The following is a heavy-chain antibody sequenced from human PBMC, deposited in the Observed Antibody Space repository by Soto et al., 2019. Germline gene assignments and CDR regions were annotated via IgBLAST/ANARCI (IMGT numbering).Heavy chain of an antibody. CDR2: IIPIFGTA. D-gene: IGHD3-22*01. CDR1: GGTFSSYA. J-gene: IGHJ3*02. Sequence: QVQLVQSGAEVKKPGSSVKVSCKASGGTFSSYAISWVRQAPGQGLEWMGGIIPIFGTANYAQKFQGRVTITADESTSTAYMELSSLRSEDTAVYYCTEGSYDSSGHVGAGAFDIWGQGTMVTVSS. V-gene: IGHV1-69*01. CDR3: TEGSYDSSGHVGAGAFDI.